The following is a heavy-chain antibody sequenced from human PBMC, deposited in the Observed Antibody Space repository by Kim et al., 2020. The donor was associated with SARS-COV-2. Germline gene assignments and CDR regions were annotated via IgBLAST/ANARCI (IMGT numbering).Heavy chain of an antibody. D-gene: IGHD3-10*01. Sequence: GESLKISCKGSGYSFTSYWIGWVRQMPGKGLEWMGIIYPGDSDTRYSPSFQGQVTISADKSISTAYLQWSSLKASDTAMYYCARHGSFPWMASYYYYGMDVWGQGTTVTVSS. J-gene: IGHJ6*02. CDR2: IYPGDSDT. CDR3: ARHGSFPWMASYYYYGMDV. V-gene: IGHV5-51*01. CDR1: GYSFTSYW.